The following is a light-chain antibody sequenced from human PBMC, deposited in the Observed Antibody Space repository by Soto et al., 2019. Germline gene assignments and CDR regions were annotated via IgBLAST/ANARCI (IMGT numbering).Light chain of an antibody. J-gene: IGKJ3*01. CDR1: QSISSY. CDR3: QKSYSTLT. CDR2: AAS. V-gene: IGKV1-39*01. Sequence: DIQMTQSPSSLSASVGDRVTITCRASQSISSYLNWYQQKPGKAPKLLIYAASSLQSGVPSRFSGSGSGTDFTLTISILQPEDFATYYCQKSYSTLTFGPGTKVDIK.